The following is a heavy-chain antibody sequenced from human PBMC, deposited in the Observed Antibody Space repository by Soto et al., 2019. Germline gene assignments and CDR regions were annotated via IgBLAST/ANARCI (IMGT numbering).Heavy chain of an antibody. D-gene: IGHD1-20*01. CDR2: IYYSGST. CDR3: ARQRYLDY. V-gene: IGHV4-59*08. J-gene: IGHJ4*02. CDR1: GGSISSYY. Sequence: QVQLQESGPGLVKTSETQSLTCTVSGGSISSYYWSWIRQPPGKGLEWIGYIYYSGSTNYNPSLKSRVTISVDTSKNQFSLKLSSVTAADTAVYYCARQRYLDYWGQGTLVTVSS.